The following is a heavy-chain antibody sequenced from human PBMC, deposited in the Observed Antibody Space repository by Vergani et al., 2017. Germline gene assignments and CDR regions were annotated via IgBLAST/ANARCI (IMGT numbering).Heavy chain of an antibody. CDR1: GFTFSSYA. D-gene: IGHD3-22*01. V-gene: IGHV3-30-3*01. J-gene: IGHJ4*02. CDR3: ERDTLGENYYDSSGYFDY. CDR2: ISHDGSNK. Sequence: QVQLVESGGGVVQPGRSLRLSCAASGFTFSSYAMHWVRQAPGKGLEWVAVISHDGSNKYYADSVKGRFTISRDNSKNTLYLQMNSLRAEDTAVYYCERDTLGENYYDSSGYFDYWGQGTLVTVSS.